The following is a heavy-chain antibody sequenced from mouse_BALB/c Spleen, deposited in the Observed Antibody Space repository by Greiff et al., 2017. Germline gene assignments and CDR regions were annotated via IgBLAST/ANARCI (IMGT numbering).Heavy chain of an antibody. Sequence: VQLQQSGAELVRPGTSVKISCKASASPFTTTWLGWVKQRPGLGLEWIGDIYPGGGYTNYNEKFKGKATLTADTSSSTAYMQLSSLTSEDSAVYFCARGDYSYWGQGTLVTVSA. D-gene: IGHD1-1*02. CDR1: ASPFTTTW. J-gene: IGHJ3*01. V-gene: IGHV1-63*02. CDR3: ARGDYSY. CDR2: IYPGGGYT.